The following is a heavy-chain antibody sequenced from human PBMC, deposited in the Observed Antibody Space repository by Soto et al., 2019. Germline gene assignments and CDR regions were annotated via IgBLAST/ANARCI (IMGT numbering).Heavy chain of an antibody. CDR2: IYYSGST. V-gene: IGHV4-39*07. CDR1: GGSVSSSSYY. J-gene: IGHJ3*02. CDR3: VRDEAHYDILTGSSLGRAFDI. D-gene: IGHD3-9*01. Sequence: SETLSLTCTVSGGSVSSSSYYWGWIRQPPGKGLEWIGSIYYSGSTYYNPSLKSRVTISIDTSNNQFSLRLSSLTAADTAVYYCVRDEAHYDILTGSSLGRAFDIWGQGTMVTVSS.